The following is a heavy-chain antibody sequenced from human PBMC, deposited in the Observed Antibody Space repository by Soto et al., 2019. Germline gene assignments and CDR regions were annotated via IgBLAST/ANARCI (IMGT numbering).Heavy chain of an antibody. V-gene: IGHV4-39*01. D-gene: IGHD6-13*01. CDR2: IYYSGST. CDR1: GGSISSSSFH. J-gene: IGHJ5*02. CDR3: ARRERAAGTDWWFDP. Sequence: QLQLQESGPGLVKPSETLSLTCTVSGGSISSSSFHWGWIRQPPGKGLEWIGSIYYSGSTYYSPSRKSRVTLPVDTSKNLFSLKRRSVTAADTAVYYCARRERAAGTDWWFDPWGQGTLVTVSS.